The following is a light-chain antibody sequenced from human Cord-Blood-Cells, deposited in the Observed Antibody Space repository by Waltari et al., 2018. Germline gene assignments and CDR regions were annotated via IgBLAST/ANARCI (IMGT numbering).Light chain of an antibody. CDR3: QQSYSTPVT. Sequence: LSASVGDRVTITCRASQSISSYLNWYQQKPGKAPKLLIYAASSLQSGVPSRFSGSGSGIDFTLTISSLQPEDFATYYCQQSYSTPVTFGQGTRLEIK. CDR1: QSISSY. J-gene: IGKJ5*01. V-gene: IGKV1-39*01. CDR2: AAS.